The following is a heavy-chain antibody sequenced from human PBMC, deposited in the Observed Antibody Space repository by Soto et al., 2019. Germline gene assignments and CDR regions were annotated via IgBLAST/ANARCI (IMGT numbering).Heavy chain of an antibody. CDR3: ARDSSGWFDY. CDR1: GGSISSYY. V-gene: IGHV4-59*01. Sequence: SETLSLTCTFSGGSISSYYWSWIRQPPGKGLEWIGYIYYSGSTNYNPSLKSLVTISVYTSKNHFSLKLRSVTAADTAVYSCARDSSGWFDYWGQGTLVTVSS. J-gene: IGHJ4*02. CDR2: IYYSGST. D-gene: IGHD6-19*01.